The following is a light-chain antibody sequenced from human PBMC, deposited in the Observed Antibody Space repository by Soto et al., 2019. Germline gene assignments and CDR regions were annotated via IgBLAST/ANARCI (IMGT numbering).Light chain of an antibody. CDR2: SNN. V-gene: IGLV1-44*01. CDR3: AAWGDSRNGVV. Sequence: QSVLTQPPSASGTPGQRVTISCSGSSSNIGSNTVNWYQQLPGTAPKQLIYSNNERPSGVPDRFSGSKSGTSASLAISGHHSEDEDDYYCAAWGDSRNGVVFGGGTKLTVL. CDR1: SSNIGSNT. J-gene: IGLJ2*01.